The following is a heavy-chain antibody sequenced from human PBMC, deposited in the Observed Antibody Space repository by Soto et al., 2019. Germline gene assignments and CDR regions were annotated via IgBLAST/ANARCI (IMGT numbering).Heavy chain of an antibody. Sequence: SETLSLTCTVSCASISGYQWSLIRQFPGKGLECLGYISYSGATNYNPSLKSRVTMSIDTSKNQFSLQLNSVTAADTAVYYCARGFAIDWYTYYFDYRGQGPLVTVS. J-gene: IGHJ4*02. V-gene: IGHV4-59*08. CDR2: ISYSGAT. CDR1: CASISGYQ. D-gene: IGHD3-9*01. CDR3: ARGFAIDWYTYYFDY.